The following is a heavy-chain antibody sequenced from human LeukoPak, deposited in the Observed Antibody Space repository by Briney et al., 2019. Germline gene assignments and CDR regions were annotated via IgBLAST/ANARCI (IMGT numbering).Heavy chain of an antibody. CDR2: IYYSGST. J-gene: IGHJ4*02. V-gene: IGHV4-39*01. CDR1: GGSITSNSYY. Sequence: SETLSLTCTVSGGSITSNSYYWGWIRQPPGKGLEWIGSIYYSGSTYYNPSLKSRVTISVDTSKNQFSLKLSSVTAADTAVYYCARMRTRVVTFFDSWGQGTLVTVSS. D-gene: IGHD2-21*02. CDR3: ARMRTRVVTFFDS.